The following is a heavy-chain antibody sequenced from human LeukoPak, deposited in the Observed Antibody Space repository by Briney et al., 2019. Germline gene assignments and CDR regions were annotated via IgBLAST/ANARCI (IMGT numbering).Heavy chain of an antibody. D-gene: IGHD5-24*01. J-gene: IGHJ4*02. Sequence: GGSLRLSCAASGFTFSSYAMSWVRQAPGKGRGWVSAISGSGGSTYYADSVKGRFTISRDNSKNTLYLQMNSLRAEDTAVYYCAKDPDGNTPLSYFDYWGQGALVTVSS. CDR3: AKDPDGNTPLSYFDY. CDR1: GFTFSSYA. CDR2: ISGSGGST. V-gene: IGHV3-23*01.